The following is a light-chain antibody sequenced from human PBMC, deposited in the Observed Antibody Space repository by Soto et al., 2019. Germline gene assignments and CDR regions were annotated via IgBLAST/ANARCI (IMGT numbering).Light chain of an antibody. V-gene: IGKV3-11*01. Sequence: EIVLTQSPATLSLSPGERATLSCRASQSVSSYLAWYQQKPGQAPRLLIYDASNRATGIPARFSGSGSGTDFALTLITLEPEDFAVYYCQQRSNWPPLNFGGGTKVEIK. J-gene: IGKJ4*01. CDR2: DAS. CDR1: QSVSSY. CDR3: QQRSNWPPLN.